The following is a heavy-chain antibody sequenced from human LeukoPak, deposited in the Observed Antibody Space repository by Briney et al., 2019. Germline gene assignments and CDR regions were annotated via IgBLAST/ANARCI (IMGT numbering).Heavy chain of an antibody. CDR3: ARDLVGSSSWLRRPYDY. Sequence: ASVKVSCKASGYTFTSYYMHWVRQAPGQGLEWMGIINPSGGSTSYAQKFQGRVTMTRDTSTSTVYMELSSLRSEDTAVYYCARDLVGSSSWLRRPYDYWGQGTLVTVSS. D-gene: IGHD6-13*01. CDR2: INPSGGST. CDR1: GYTFTSYY. V-gene: IGHV1-46*01. J-gene: IGHJ4*02.